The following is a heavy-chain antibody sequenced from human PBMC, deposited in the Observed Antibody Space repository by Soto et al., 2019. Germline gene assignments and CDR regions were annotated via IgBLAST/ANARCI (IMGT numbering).Heavy chain of an antibody. CDR1: GGCFSSYY. CDR3: ARGYGRLDP. J-gene: IGHJ5*02. D-gene: IGHD4-17*01. CDR2: INHSGST. Sequence: SETLSLTCAVYGGCFSSYYWSWIRQPPGKGLEWIGEINHSGSTNYNPSLKSRVTISVDTSKNQFSLKLSSVTAAETAVYYCARGYGRLDPWGQGTLVTVS. V-gene: IGHV4-34*01.